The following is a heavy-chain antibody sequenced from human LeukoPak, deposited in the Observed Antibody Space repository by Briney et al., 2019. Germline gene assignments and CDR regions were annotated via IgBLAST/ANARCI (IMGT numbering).Heavy chain of an antibody. CDR2: IYYSGST. CDR1: GGSISSGDYY. CDR3: ARHSGRPGTPMDV. J-gene: IGHJ6*03. V-gene: IGHV4-30-4*08. D-gene: IGHD2-2*01. Sequence: PSQTLSLTCSVSGGSISSGDYYWSWIRQPPGKGLEWIGYIYYSGSTYYNPSLKSRVTISVDTSKNQFSLKVRYVTAADTAVYYCARHSGRPGTPMDVWGKGTTVTVPS.